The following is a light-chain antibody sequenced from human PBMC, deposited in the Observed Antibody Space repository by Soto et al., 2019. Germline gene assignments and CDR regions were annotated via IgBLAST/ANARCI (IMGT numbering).Light chain of an antibody. J-gene: IGLJ1*01. V-gene: IGLV2-14*01. Sequence: QSALTQPASVSGSPGQSITISCTGTTSDVGSHNFVSWYQQLPGKAPKLLIYEVSNRPSGVSDRFSGSKSDNTASLSISGLQAEDEGDYYCYSYTSSSTYVFGTGTKLTVL. CDR2: EVS. CDR3: YSYTSSSTYV. CDR1: TSDVGSHNF.